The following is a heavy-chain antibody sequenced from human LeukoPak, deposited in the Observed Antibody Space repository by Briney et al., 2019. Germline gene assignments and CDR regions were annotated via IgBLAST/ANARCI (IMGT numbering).Heavy chain of an antibody. CDR1: GFTFTDYW. CDR3: ARDGTAAGLYFDY. CDR2: IRQDGSEK. D-gene: IGHD6-13*01. J-gene: IGHJ4*02. Sequence: GWSLRLSCAVSGFTFTDYWMNWVRQAPGKGLEWVASIRQDGSEKTYVDSVKGRFTISRDNTKNSLSLQVNSLRVEDTAVYYCARDGTAAGLYFDYWGQGTLVTVSS. V-gene: IGHV3-7*01.